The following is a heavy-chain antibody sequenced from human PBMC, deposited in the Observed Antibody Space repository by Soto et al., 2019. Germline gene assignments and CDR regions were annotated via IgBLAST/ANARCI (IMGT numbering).Heavy chain of an antibody. V-gene: IGHV1-18*01. Sequence: QVQLVQSGAEVKKPGASVKVSCKASGYTFTSYGISWVRQAPGQGLEWMGWISAYNGNTNYAQKLQGRVTMTTDTSTRTAYMELRSLRSDDTAVYYCARGDIVVVVAASYYYYYGMDVWGQGTTVTVSS. J-gene: IGHJ6*02. CDR1: GYTFTSYG. D-gene: IGHD2-15*01. CDR3: ARGDIVVVVAASYYYYYGMDV. CDR2: ISAYNGNT.